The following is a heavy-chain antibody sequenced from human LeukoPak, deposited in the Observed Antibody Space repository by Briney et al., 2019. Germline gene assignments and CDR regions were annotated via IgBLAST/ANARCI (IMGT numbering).Heavy chain of an antibody. Sequence: SETLSLTCTVSGASITSFYWSWIRQPPGKGLEWIGYIYYSGSTNSNPSLKSRVTMSVDTSKNQFSLKLSSVTAADTAVYYCARSPGYDILTGYPKNWFDPWGQGTLVTVSS. D-gene: IGHD3-9*01. J-gene: IGHJ5*02. CDR3: ARSPGYDILTGYPKNWFDP. CDR2: IYYSGST. V-gene: IGHV4-59*08. CDR1: GASITSFY.